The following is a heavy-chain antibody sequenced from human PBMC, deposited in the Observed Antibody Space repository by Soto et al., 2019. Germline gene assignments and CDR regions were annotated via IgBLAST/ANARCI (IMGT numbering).Heavy chain of an antibody. Sequence: PSETLSLTCAVSGGSISSGGYSWSWIRQPPGKGLEWIGYIYHSGSTYYNPSLKSRVTISVDRSKNQFSLKLSSVTAADTAVYYCARVVITWDSSGYAYYFDYWGQGTLVTVSS. CDR1: GGSISSGGYS. V-gene: IGHV4-30-2*01. J-gene: IGHJ4*02. CDR2: IYHSGST. CDR3: ARVVITWDSSGYAYYFDY. D-gene: IGHD3-22*01.